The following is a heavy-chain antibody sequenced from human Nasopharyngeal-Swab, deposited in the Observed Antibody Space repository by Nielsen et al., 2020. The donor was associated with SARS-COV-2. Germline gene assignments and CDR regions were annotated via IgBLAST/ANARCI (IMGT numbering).Heavy chain of an antibody. CDR1: GGSFSGYY. J-gene: IGHJ3*02. CDR3: ASSDCGGDCYPDAFDI. D-gene: IGHD2-21*02. V-gene: IGHV4-34*01. CDR2: INHSGST. Sequence: SETLSLTCAVYGGSFSGYYWSWIRQPPGKGLEWIGEINHSGSTNYNPSLKGRVTISVDTSKNQFSLKLSSVTAADTAVYYCASSDCGGDCYPDAFDIWGQGTMVTVSS.